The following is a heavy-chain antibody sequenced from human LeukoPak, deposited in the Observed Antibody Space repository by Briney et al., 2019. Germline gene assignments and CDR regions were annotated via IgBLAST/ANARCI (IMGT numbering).Heavy chain of an antibody. Sequence: ASVKVSCKASGYTFTGYYVYWVRQAPGQGPEWMGWINPNNGDTHYAQKFQGRVTMARDTSISTAYMELSRLRSDDTAVYYCTRDRGYDYFFDYWGQGTLVTVSS. D-gene: IGHD5-12*01. CDR2: INPNNGDT. CDR3: TRDRGYDYFFDY. V-gene: IGHV1-2*02. CDR1: GYTFTGYY. J-gene: IGHJ4*02.